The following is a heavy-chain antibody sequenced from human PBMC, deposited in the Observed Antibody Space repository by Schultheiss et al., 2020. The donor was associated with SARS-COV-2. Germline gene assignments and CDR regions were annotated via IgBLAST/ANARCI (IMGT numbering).Heavy chain of an antibody. CDR1: DGSISSGDYY. CDR3: AREVATVAFDI. V-gene: IGHV4-31*03. Sequence: SETLSLTCTVSDGSISSGDYYWSWVRQHPGKGLEWIGNIYYSGSTYYNPSLESRVSFSVDASKNHFSLKLYSVTAADTAVYYCAREVATVAFDIWGQGTMVTVSS. CDR2: IYYSGST. J-gene: IGHJ3*02. D-gene: IGHD5-12*01.